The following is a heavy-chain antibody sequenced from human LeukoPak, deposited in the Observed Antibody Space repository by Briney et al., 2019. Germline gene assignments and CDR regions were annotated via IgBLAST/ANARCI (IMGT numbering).Heavy chain of an antibody. Sequence: ASVNVSCKAPGGTFSSYAISWVRQAPGQRLDWMGWINGGSGYTKYSPEFQGRVTITRDTSASTAYMELSSLRSEDTAVYYCANPRYDSSGYYYVDWGQGTLVTVSS. V-gene: IGHV1-3*01. CDR1: GGTFSSYA. CDR3: ANPRYDSSGYYYVD. CDR2: INGGSGYT. J-gene: IGHJ4*02. D-gene: IGHD3-22*01.